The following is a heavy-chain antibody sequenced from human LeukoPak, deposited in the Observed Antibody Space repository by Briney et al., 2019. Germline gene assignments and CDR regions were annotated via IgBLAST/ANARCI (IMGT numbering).Heavy chain of an antibody. J-gene: IGHJ4*02. Sequence: SVKVSCKASGGTFSSYAISWVRQAPGQGLEWMGGIIPIFGTANYAQKFQGRVTITADKSTSTAYMELSSLRSEDTAVYYCARAMITFGGVIVIPIGFDYWGQGTLVTVSS. V-gene: IGHV1-69*06. CDR3: ARAMITFGGVIVIPIGFDY. CDR1: GGTFSSYA. CDR2: IIPIFGTA. D-gene: IGHD3-16*02.